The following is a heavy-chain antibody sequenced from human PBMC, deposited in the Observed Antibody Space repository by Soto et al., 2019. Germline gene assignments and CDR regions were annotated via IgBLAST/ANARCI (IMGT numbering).Heavy chain of an antibody. D-gene: IGHD2-21*02. V-gene: IGHV4-59*01. CDR2: IYYSGST. J-gene: IGHJ4*02. CDR3: ARGRSTVVTFFDY. CDR1: GDTIRSYY. Sequence: LETKSLTWTVSGDTIRSYYWRWIRQPPGKGLEWIGFIYYSGSTNYNPSLKSRVTISVDASKDQFSLKLSSVTAADTAVYYCARGRSTVVTFFDYWGQGTLVTVSS.